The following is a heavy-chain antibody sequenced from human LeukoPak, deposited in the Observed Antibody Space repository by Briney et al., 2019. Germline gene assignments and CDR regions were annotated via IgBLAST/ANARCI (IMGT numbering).Heavy chain of an antibody. Sequence: GGSLRLSCAASGFTYSHYGMHWVRQPPGKGLEWVVVIWSDGTEKYYGDAVKGRFTISRDNSRNTLYLQLNSLRGEDTAVYYCAKDAQRGFDYSNSLEYWGQGTLVTVSS. CDR2: IWSDGTEK. D-gene: IGHD4-11*01. J-gene: IGHJ4*02. V-gene: IGHV3-33*06. CDR1: GFTYSHYG. CDR3: AKDAQRGFDYSNSLEY.